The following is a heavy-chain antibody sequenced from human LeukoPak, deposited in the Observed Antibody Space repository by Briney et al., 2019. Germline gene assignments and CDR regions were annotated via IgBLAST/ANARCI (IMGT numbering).Heavy chain of an antibody. Sequence: SETLSLTCTVSGGSISGYYWSWIRQPPGKGLEWIGYIYYSGSTNYNPSLKSRVTISVDTSKNQFSLKLSSVTAADTAVYYCARGPWGDWGQGTLVAVSS. J-gene: IGHJ4*02. D-gene: IGHD3-16*01. CDR2: IYYSGST. CDR1: GGSISGYY. CDR3: ARGPWGD. V-gene: IGHV4-59*01.